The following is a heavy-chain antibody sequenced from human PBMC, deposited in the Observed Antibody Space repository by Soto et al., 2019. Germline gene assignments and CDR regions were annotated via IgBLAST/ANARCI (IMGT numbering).Heavy chain of an antibody. Sequence: EVQLLESGGGLVQPGGSLRLSCAASGFTFSSYAMSWVRQAPGKGLEWVSAISGSGGSTYYADSVKGLFTISRDNSKRRLDQHMNSMRAEETAEDYCTSNGDYNYAFWSCYYLNSFDAWGKGTLVAVA. J-gene: IGHJ5*02. CDR1: GFTFSSYA. D-gene: IGHD3-3*01. V-gene: IGHV3-23*01. CDR2: ISGSGGST. CDR3: TSNGDYNYAFWSCYYLNSFDA.